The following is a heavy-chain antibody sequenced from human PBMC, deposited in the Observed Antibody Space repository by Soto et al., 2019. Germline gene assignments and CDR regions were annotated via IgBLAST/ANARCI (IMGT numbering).Heavy chain of an antibody. D-gene: IGHD2-8*02. Sequence: QVRLQQWGAGLLKPSETLSLTCAVYGGSFSGYYWTWIRQPPGTGLEWIGEINHSGSTNYKPSIKSRVTISVDTSKNQFSLKLTSVTAADTAVYYCARDKITGLFDYWGQGTLVTVSS. V-gene: IGHV4-34*01. J-gene: IGHJ4*02. CDR1: GGSFSGYY. CDR3: ARDKITGLFDY. CDR2: INHSGST.